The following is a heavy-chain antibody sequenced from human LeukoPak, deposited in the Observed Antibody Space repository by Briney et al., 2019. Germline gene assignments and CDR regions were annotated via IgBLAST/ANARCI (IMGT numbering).Heavy chain of an antibody. V-gene: IGHV3-21*04. CDR3: AKGSIVRTIGDMDV. CDR2: ISSGGSYI. CDR1: GFTFSDYT. Sequence: GGSLRLSCAASGFTFSDYTMDWVRQAPGKGLEWVSSISSGGSYIKYADSVKGRFAISRDNPKNMLYLEMNSLRAEDTAIYFCAKGSIVRTIGDMDVWGQGTTVTVSS. D-gene: IGHD5-12*01. J-gene: IGHJ6*02.